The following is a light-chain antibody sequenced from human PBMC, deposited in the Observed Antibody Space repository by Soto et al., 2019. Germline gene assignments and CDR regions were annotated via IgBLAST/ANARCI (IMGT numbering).Light chain of an antibody. CDR2: GAS. CDR3: QRYGSSPPLT. J-gene: IGKJ4*01. V-gene: IGKV3-20*01. CDR1: QSVTSSY. Sequence: EIVLMQSPGTLSLSPGERATLSCRASQSVTSSYLAWYQQKPGQAPRLLIDGASRRATGIPERFSGSGSGTDFTLTISRLEPEDFAVYYCQRYGSSPPLTFGGGTKVEIK.